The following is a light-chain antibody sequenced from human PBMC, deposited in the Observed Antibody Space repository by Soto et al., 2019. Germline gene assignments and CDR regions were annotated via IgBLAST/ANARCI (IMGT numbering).Light chain of an antibody. Sequence: DIQLTQSPSSLSASIGDRVTITCRTSQRVTRYLNWYQHKPGNAPKLLIYAVFSLQSGVPSMFRGTGSETVFTLTISSLQPEDFATYYCQQSYRTPLTFGGGTRVEIK. J-gene: IGKJ4*01. CDR1: QRVTRY. CDR3: QQSYRTPLT. V-gene: IGKV1-39*01. CDR2: AVF.